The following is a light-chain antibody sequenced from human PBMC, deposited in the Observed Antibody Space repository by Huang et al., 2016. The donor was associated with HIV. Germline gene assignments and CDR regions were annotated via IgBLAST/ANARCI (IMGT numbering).Light chain of an antibody. Sequence: EIVLTQSPATLSLSPGGRATLSCRASQNMSSFLAWYQHGAGQAPRLLIYGASNRATGIPARFSGSGSGTDFTLTINNLEPGDFAVYYCQQRFTFGPGTKVDIK. CDR2: GAS. CDR3: QQRFT. J-gene: IGKJ3*01. CDR1: QNMSSF. V-gene: IGKV3-11*01.